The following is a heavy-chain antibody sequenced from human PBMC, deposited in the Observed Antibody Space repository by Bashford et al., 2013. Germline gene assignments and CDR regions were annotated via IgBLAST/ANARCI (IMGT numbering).Heavy chain of an antibody. CDR3: ARAHRDS. CDR1: GFTFSNYW. V-gene: IGHV3-74*01. Sequence: GGSLRLSCAASGFTFSNYWMHWVRQAPGKGLVWVSHINSDGSSTNYADSVKGRFTISRDNAKNTLYLQMNSLRADDTAVYFCARAHRDSWGQGTLVTVSS. J-gene: IGHJ4*02. CDR2: INSDGSST.